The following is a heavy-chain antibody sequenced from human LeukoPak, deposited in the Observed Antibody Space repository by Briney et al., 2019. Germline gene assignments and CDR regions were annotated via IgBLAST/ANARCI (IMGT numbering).Heavy chain of an antibody. V-gene: IGHV3-21*01. CDR2: ISSSSSYI. Sequence: KPGGSLRLSCAASGFTFSSYSMNWVRQAPGKGLEWVSSISSSSSYIYYADSVKGRFTISRDNAKNSLYLQMNSLRAEDTAVYYCARDRRPTISTEMGYWGQGTLVTASS. J-gene: IGHJ4*02. CDR1: GFTFSSYS. D-gene: IGHD5-12*01. CDR3: ARDRRPTISTEMGY.